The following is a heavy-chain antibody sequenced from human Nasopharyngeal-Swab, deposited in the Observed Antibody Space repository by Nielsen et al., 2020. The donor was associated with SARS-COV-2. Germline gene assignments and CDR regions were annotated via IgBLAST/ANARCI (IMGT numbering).Heavy chain of an antibody. D-gene: IGHD3-10*01. CDR1: GFTFDDYA. J-gene: IGHJ6*04. CDR2: IGAGGALT. CDR3: AKGSRGMDV. Sequence: GGSLRLSCAASGFTFDDYAMHWVRQAPGKGLEWVSGIGAGGALTFYADSVKGRFTISRDNSRNTVFLQLNSLRAEDTAVYYCAKGSRGMDVWGKGTTVTVST. V-gene: IGHV3-23*01.